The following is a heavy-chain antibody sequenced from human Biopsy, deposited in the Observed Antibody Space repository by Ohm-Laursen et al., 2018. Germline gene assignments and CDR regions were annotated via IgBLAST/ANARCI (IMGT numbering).Heavy chain of an antibody. D-gene: IGHD3-16*01. CDR3: STGGGDFYYNGMDV. Sequence: SLRLSCAASGFTFGDACMSWIRQAPGKGLEWVGRINSKFDGETTDYAAPVKGRFISSRDDSKSTLFLQMNSLKVEDTGVYFCSTGGGDFYYNGMDVWGQGTTVTVSS. V-gene: IGHV3-15*01. J-gene: IGHJ6*02. CDR2: INSKFDGETT. CDR1: GFTFGDAC.